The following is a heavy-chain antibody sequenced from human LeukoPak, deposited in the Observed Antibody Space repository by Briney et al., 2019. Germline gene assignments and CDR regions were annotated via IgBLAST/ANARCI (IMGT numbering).Heavy chain of an antibody. CDR3: ARQGPDSSGYSDVAFDI. Sequence: GDSLKISCKGSGYSFTSYWIGWVRQMPGKGLEWMGIINPGDSDTRYSPSFQAQVTISADKSISTAYLQSSSLKASDTAMYYCARQGPDSSGYSDVAFDIWGQGTMVTVSS. J-gene: IGHJ3*02. CDR2: INPGDSDT. D-gene: IGHD3-22*01. V-gene: IGHV5-51*01. CDR1: GYSFTSYW.